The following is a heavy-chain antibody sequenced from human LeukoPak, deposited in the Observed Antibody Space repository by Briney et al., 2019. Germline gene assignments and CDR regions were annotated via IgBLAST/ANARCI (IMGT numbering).Heavy chain of an antibody. CDR3: AKDIGGGYNSADYYYYMDV. CDR1: GFTFDDCT. V-gene: IGHV3-43*01. J-gene: IGHJ6*03. Sequence: PGGSLRLSCAASGFTFDDCTMHWVRQAPGKGLEWVSLISWDGGSTYYADSVKGRFTISRDNSKNSLYLQMNSLRTEDTALYYCAKDIGGGYNSADYYYYMDVWGKGTTVTVSS. D-gene: IGHD5-24*01. CDR2: ISWDGGST.